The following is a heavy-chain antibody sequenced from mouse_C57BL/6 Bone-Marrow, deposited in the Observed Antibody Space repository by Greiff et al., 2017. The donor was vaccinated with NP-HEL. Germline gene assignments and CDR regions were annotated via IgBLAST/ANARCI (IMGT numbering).Heavy chain of an antibody. CDR2: IWTGGGT. J-gene: IGHJ1*03. V-gene: IGHV2-9-1*01. Sequence: VKVVESGPGLVAPSQSLSITCTVSGFSLTSYAISWVRQPPGKGLEWLGVIWTGGGTNYNSALKSRLSISKDNSKSQVFLKMNSLQTDDTARYYCARKSRYYGSSADWYFDVWGTGTTVTVSS. CDR1: GFSLTSYA. CDR3: ARKSRYYGSSADWYFDV. D-gene: IGHD1-1*01.